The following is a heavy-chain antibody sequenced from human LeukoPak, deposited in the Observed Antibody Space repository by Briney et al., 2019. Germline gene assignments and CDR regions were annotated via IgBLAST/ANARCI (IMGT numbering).Heavy chain of an antibody. Sequence: PGGSLRLSCAASGFTFSSYGMHWVRQAPGKGLEWVAFIRYDGSNKYYADSVKGRFTISRDNSKNTLYLQMNSLRPEDTAVYYCAKRLCSGGSCYGIDYWGQGTLVTVSS. D-gene: IGHD2-15*01. CDR2: IRYDGSNK. CDR1: GFTFSSYG. CDR3: AKRLCSGGSCYGIDY. V-gene: IGHV3-30*02. J-gene: IGHJ4*02.